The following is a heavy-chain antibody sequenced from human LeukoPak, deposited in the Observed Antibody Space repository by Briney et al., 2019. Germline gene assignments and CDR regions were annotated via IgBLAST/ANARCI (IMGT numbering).Heavy chain of an antibody. CDR2: ISSSSSTI. V-gene: IGHV3-48*01. D-gene: IGHD7-27*01. J-gene: IGHJ4*02. CDR3: ARGSNWGGGDY. Sequence: GGSLRLSCAASGFTFSSYSMNWVRQAPGKWLEWVSYISSSSSTIYYADSVKGRSTISRDNAKNSLYLQMNSLRAEDTAVYYCARGSNWGGGDYWGQGTLVTVSS. CDR1: GFTFSSYS.